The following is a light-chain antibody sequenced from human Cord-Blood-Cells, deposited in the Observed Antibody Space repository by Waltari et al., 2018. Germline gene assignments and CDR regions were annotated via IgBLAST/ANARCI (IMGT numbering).Light chain of an antibody. V-gene: IGLV2-14*01. CDR3: SSYTSSSTVV. CDR2: DVS. CDR1: SSDVCGYNY. J-gene: IGLJ2*01. Sequence: QSALTQPASVSGSPGQSITISCTGTSSDVCGYNYVSWYQQHPGKAPKLMIYDVSNRPSGSSNRFSGSKSSNMASLTISGLQAEDEADYYCSSYTSSSTVVFGGGTKLTVL.